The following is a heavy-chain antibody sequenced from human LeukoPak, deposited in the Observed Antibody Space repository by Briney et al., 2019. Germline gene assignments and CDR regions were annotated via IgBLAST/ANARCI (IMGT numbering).Heavy chain of an antibody. CDR3: AADRIAANYYYYYGMDV. CDR2: ISSSGSTI. D-gene: IGHD6-13*01. V-gene: IGHV3-48*03. CDR1: GFTFSSYE. Sequence: GGSLRLSCAASGFTFSSYEMNWVRQAPGKGLEWVSYISSSGSTIYYADSVKGRFTISRDNAKNSLYLQMNSLRAEDTAVYYCAADRIAANYYYYYGMDVWAKGPRSPSP. J-gene: IGHJ6*02.